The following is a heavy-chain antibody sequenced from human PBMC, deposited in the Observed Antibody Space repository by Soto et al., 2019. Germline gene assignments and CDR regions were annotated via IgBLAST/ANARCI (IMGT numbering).Heavy chain of an antibody. Sequence: EVQLVESGGGLVQPGGSLRLSCAASGFTFSDHYMDWVRQAPGKGLEWVGRIRNRPNSYTTQYAASVKGRFAVLRDDSENLGYLQMNDLKTEDTAVYYCVRDSGRGFYFDYWGQGAQVTVSS. CDR2: IRNRPNSYTT. J-gene: IGHJ4*02. V-gene: IGHV3-72*01. CDR3: VRDSGRGFYFDY. CDR1: GFTFSDHY. D-gene: IGHD3-10*01.